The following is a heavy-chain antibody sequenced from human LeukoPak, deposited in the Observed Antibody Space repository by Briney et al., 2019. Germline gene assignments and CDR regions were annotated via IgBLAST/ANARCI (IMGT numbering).Heavy chain of an antibody. CDR2: ISGSGGST. D-gene: IGHD3-22*01. CDR3: AKEGILVGTMIVGYSDY. CDR1: GFTFSSYA. J-gene: IGHJ4*02. V-gene: IGHV3-23*01. Sequence: PGGSLRLSCAASGFTFSSYAMSWVRQAPGKGLEWVSAISGSGGSTYYADSVKGRFTISRDNSKNTLYLQMNSLRAEDTAVYYCAKEGILVGTMIVGYSDYWGQGTLVTVSS.